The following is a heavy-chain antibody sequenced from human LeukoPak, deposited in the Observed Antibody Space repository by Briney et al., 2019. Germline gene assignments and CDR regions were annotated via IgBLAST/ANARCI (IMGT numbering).Heavy chain of an antibody. Sequence: ASVKVSCKASGYTFTSYDINWVRQATGQGLEWMGWMNPNSGNTGYAQKFQGRVTMTRNTSISTAYMELSSLRSEDTAVYYCARGRGIADEDYYYGMDVWGQGTTVTVSS. J-gene: IGHJ6*02. CDR2: MNPNSGNT. CDR1: GYTFTSYD. V-gene: IGHV1-8*01. CDR3: ARGRGIADEDYYYGMDV. D-gene: IGHD1-26*01.